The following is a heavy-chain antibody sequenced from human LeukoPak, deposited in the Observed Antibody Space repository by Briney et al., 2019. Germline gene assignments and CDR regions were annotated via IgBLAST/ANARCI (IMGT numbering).Heavy chain of an antibody. J-gene: IGHJ4*02. CDR3: CCYYGSGSYYIFDY. CDR2: IIPIFGTA. CDR1: GGTFSSYA. D-gene: IGHD3-10*01. Sequence: SVKVSCKASGGTFSSYAISWVRQAPGQGLEWMGGIIPIFGTANYAQKYQGRVTITTDESTSTAYMKLSSLRSEDTAVYYCCCYYGSGSYYIFDYWGQGTLVTVSS. V-gene: IGHV1-69*05.